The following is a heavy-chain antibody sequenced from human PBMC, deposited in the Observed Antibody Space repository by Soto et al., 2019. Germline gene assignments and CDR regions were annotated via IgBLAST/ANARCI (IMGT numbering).Heavy chain of an antibody. CDR2: ISYDGSNK. D-gene: IGHD3-3*01. CDR3: ARDGALYDFWSGYYSYYYYGMDV. J-gene: IGHJ6*02. V-gene: IGHV3-30-3*01. CDR1: GFTFSSYA. Sequence: PVGSLRLSCAASGFTFSSYAMHWARQAPGKGLEWVAVISYDGSNKYYADSVKGRFTISRDNSKNTLYLQMNSLRAEDTAVYYCARDGALYDFWSGYYSYYYYGMDVWGQGTTVTVSS.